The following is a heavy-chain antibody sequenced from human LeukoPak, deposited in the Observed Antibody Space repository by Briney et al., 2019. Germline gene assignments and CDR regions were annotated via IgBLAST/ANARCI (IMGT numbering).Heavy chain of an antibody. CDR3: AEDLPSEFEAVVVVAATLPWFDP. CDR2: IRYDGSNK. CDR1: GFTFSSYG. J-gene: IGHJ5*02. V-gene: IGHV3-30*02. Sequence: GGSLRLSCAASGFTFSSYGMHWVRQAPGKGLEWVSFIRYDGSNKYYADSVKGRFTISRDNSKNTLYLQMNSLRAEDTAVYYCAEDLPSEFEAVVVVAATLPWFDPWGQGTLVTVSS. D-gene: IGHD2-15*01.